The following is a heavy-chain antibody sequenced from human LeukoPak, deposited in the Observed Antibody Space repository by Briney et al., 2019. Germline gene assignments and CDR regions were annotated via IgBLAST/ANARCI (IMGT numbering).Heavy chain of an antibody. CDR2: IIPIFGTA. D-gene: IGHD5-24*01. CDR1: GGTFSSYA. CDR3: ARDQDGYSHFDY. J-gene: IGHJ4*02. Sequence: ASVKVSCKASGGTFSSYAISWVRQAPGQGLEWMGGIIPIFGTANYAQKFQGRATITADESTSTAYMELSSLRSEDTAVYYCARDQDGYSHFDYWGQGTLVTVSS. V-gene: IGHV1-69*13.